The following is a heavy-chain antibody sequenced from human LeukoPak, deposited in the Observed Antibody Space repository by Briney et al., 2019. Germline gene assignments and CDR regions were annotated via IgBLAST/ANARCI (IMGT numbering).Heavy chain of an antibody. J-gene: IGHJ4*02. CDR1: GFTFSSYG. Sequence: GRSLRLSCAASGFTFSSYGMHWVRQAPGKGLEWVAVIWYDGSNKYYADSVKGRFTTSRDNSKNTLYLQMNSLRAADTAVYYCAKRETQTFDYWGQGTLVTVSS. CDR3: AKRETQTFDY. D-gene: IGHD5-24*01. CDR2: IWYDGSNK. V-gene: IGHV3-33*06.